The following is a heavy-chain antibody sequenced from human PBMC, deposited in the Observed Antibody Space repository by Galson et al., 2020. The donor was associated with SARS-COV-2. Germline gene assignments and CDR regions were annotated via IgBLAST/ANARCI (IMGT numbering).Heavy chain of an antibody. CDR1: GYTFTGYY. D-gene: IGHD3-22*01. CDR3: AREGYSESSGYPRLDYYYDYMDV. CDR2: INPNSGVT. Sequence: ASVKVSCKASGYTFTGYYMHWVRQAPGQGLEWMGWINPNSGVTNYAQKFQARVTMTRDTSISTAYMELSRLRSDDTAVYYCAREGYSESSGYPRLDYYYDYMDVWGKGTTVTISS. V-gene: IGHV1-2*02. J-gene: IGHJ6*03.